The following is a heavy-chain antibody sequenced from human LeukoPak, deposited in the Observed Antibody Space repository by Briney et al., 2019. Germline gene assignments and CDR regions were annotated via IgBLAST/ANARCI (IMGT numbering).Heavy chain of an antibody. CDR3: ARVDYADLGDAFDI. V-gene: IGHV4-38-2*01. J-gene: IGHJ3*02. CDR1: GYSISSGYY. CDR2: IYHSGST. D-gene: IGHD4-17*01. Sequence: ASETLSLTCAVSGYSISSGYYWGWIRQPPGQGLEWIGSIYHSGSTFYNPSLKSRVTISVDTSKNHFSLNLRSVTAADTAVYYCARVDYADLGDAFDIWGQGTMVTVSS.